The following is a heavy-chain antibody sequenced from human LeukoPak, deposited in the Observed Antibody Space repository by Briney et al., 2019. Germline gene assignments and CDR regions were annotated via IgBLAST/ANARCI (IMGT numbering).Heavy chain of an antibody. V-gene: IGHV4-38-2*02. CDR1: GYSISSGYF. J-gene: IGHJ5*02. Sequence: SETLSLTCTVSGYSISSGYFWGWIRPPPGKGLEWLGSIYHSGSTYCNPSLKSRVTISVDTSKNQFSLKLTSATAADTAVYYCARGYSSSWYINWFDPWGQGTLVTVSS. D-gene: IGHD6-13*01. CDR2: IYHSGST. CDR3: ARGYSSSWYINWFDP.